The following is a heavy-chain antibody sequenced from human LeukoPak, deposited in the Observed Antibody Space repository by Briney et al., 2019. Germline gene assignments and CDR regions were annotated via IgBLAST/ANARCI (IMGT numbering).Heavy chain of an antibody. Sequence: GGSLRVSCAASGFTFSSYAMTWVRQAPGKGLEWVSSISGTGGSTFYADSVKGRFTISRDNSKNTLYLQMNSPRAEDTAIYYCAKEREAYCSGGSCYGSDKLFPADYWGQGSLVTVSS. CDR2: ISGTGGST. D-gene: IGHD2-15*01. J-gene: IGHJ4*02. CDR1: GFTFSSYA. CDR3: AKEREAYCSGGSCYGSDKLFPADY. V-gene: IGHV3-23*01.